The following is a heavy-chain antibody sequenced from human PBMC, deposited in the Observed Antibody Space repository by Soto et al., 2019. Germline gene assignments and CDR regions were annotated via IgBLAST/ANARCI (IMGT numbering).Heavy chain of an antibody. D-gene: IGHD6-6*01. CDR2: IYNGGGT. CDR3: ASTRGSSYDY. CDR1: GFTGSGNY. J-gene: IGHJ4*02. Sequence: EVQLVETGGGLIQPGGSLRLSCAASGFTGSGNYMSWVRQAPGKGLEWVSVIYNGGGTYYADSVKGRFTISRDNSKNTLYLQMNSLRAADTAVYYCASTRGSSYDYWGQGTLVTVSS. V-gene: IGHV3-53*02.